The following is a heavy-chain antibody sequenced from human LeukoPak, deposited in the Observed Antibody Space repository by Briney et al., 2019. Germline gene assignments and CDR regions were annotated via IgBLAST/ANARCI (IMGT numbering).Heavy chain of an antibody. CDR2: IYTIGST. J-gene: IGHJ5*02. V-gene: IGHV4-4*07. CDR3: ARDRRVGATTWFDP. CDR1: GYSISSGYY. Sequence: SETLSLTCTVSGYSISSGYYWGWIRQPAGKGLEWIGRIYTIGSTNYNPSLKSRVTLSVDTSKNQFSLRLSSVTAADTAVYYCARDRRVGATTWFDPWGQGTLVTVSS. D-gene: IGHD1-26*01.